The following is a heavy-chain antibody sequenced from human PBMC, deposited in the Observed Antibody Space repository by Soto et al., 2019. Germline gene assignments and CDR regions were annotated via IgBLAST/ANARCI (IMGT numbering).Heavy chain of an antibody. CDR2: TYYRSKWYN. CDR1: GDSVSSNSAA. J-gene: IGHJ6*04. D-gene: IGHD5-18*01. CDR3: ARSQLWPQEDYYYYGMDV. Sequence: SQTLSLTCAISGDSVSSNSAAWNWIRQSPSRGLEWLGRTYYRSKWYNDYAVSVKSRITINPDTSKNQFSLQLNSVTPEDTAVFYFARSQLWPQEDYYYYGMDVWGRGTTVTVSS. V-gene: IGHV6-1*01.